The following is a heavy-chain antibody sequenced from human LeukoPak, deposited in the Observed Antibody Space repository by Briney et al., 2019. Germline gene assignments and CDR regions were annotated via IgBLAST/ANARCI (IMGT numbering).Heavy chain of an antibody. CDR3: ARDRDSYDYVWGSYRHPLDY. D-gene: IGHD3-16*02. Sequence: ASVKVSCKASGGTFSSYAISWVRQAPGQGLEWMGGIIPIFGTANYAQKLQGRVTMTTDTSTSTAYMELRSLRSDDTAVYYCARDRDSYDYVWGSYRHPLDYWGQGTLVTVSS. CDR2: IIPIFGTA. V-gene: IGHV1-69*05. J-gene: IGHJ4*02. CDR1: GGTFSSYA.